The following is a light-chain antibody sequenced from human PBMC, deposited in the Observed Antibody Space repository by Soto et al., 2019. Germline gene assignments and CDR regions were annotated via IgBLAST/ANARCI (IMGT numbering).Light chain of an antibody. Sequence: ENVLTQSPATLSLSPGERATLSCRASQSVSSYLAWYQQKPGQAPRLLIYDASNRATGIPARFSGSGSGTDFTLTISSLESEDFAVYYCHQRRQWPLTFGGGTKVDIK. CDR1: QSVSSY. CDR2: DAS. J-gene: IGKJ4*01. V-gene: IGKV3-11*01. CDR3: HQRRQWPLT.